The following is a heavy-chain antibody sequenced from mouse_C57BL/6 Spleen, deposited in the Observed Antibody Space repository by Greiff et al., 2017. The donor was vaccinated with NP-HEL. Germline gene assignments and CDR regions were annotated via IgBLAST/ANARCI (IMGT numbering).Heavy chain of an antibody. CDR2: ISYDGSN. CDR1: GYSITSGYY. CDR3: ARPDAYGFAY. J-gene: IGHJ3*01. V-gene: IGHV3-6*01. Sequence: EVKLQESGPGLVKPSQSLSLTCSVTGYSITSGYYWNWIRQFPGNKLEWMGYISYDGSNNYNPSLKNRISITRDTSKNQFFLKLNSVTTEDTATYYCARPDAYGFAYWGQGTLVTVSA. D-gene: IGHD1-1*01.